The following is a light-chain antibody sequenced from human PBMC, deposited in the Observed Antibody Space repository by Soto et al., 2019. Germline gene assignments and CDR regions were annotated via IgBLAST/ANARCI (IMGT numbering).Light chain of an antibody. CDR2: EAS. CDR3: RHYYSYPIS. CDR1: QSISSW. Sequence: DIQMTQSPSTLSASVGDRVTITGRASQSISSWLAWYQQKPGRAPNLLIYEASILETGVPSRFSGSGSGTEFTLTISSLQPDDFATYYCRHYYSYPISFGQGTRLEIK. J-gene: IGKJ5*01. V-gene: IGKV1-5*03.